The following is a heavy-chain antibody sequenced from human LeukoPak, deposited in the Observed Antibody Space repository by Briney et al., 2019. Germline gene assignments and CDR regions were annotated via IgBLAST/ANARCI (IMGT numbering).Heavy chain of an antibody. CDR2: IYYSGST. Sequence: SETLSLTCTVSGGSISSYYWSWIRQPPGKGLEWIGYIYYSGSTNYNPSPKSRVTISVDTSKNQFSLRLSSVTAADTAVFYFGGGVVESYYYYGMDVWGQGTTVTVSS. V-gene: IGHV4-59*01. D-gene: IGHD3-3*01. CDR3: GGGVVESYYYYGMDV. CDR1: GGSISSYY. J-gene: IGHJ6*02.